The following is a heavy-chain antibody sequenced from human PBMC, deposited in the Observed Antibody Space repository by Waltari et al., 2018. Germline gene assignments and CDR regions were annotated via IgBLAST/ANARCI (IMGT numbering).Heavy chain of an antibody. J-gene: IGHJ4*02. Sequence: EVQLVESGGGLVKPGGSLRLSCAASGFTFSSYSMNWVRQAPGKGLACVSSISSSSNYIYYADSVKGRFTSFRDNAKHSLFLQMNSLRAEDTAVYYCARDFTSWGFDYWGQGTLVTVSS. CDR1: GFTFSSYS. V-gene: IGHV3-21*01. D-gene: IGHD2-2*01. CDR2: ISSSSNYI. CDR3: ARDFTSWGFDY.